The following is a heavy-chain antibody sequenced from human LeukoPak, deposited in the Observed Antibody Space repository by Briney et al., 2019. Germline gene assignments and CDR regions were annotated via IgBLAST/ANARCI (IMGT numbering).Heavy chain of an antibody. Sequence: GGSLRLSCAASGFTFNTYAMSWVRQAPGKGLEWVSAISGSSGNTYYADSVKGRFTFSRDNSKNTLYLQMNSLRAEDTAVYYCAKGIARMVRGVDYWGQGTLVTVSS. J-gene: IGHJ4*02. V-gene: IGHV3-23*01. CDR2: ISGSSGNT. CDR1: GFTFNTYA. CDR3: AKGIARMVRGVDY. D-gene: IGHD3-10*01.